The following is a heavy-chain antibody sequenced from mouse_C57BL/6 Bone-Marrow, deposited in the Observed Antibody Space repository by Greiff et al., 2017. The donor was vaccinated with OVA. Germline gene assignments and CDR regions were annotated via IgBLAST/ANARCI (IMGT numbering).Heavy chain of an antibody. CDR3: ARSGITTVEGDFAMDY. J-gene: IGHJ4*01. CDR1: GYTFTSYW. D-gene: IGHD1-1*01. V-gene: IGHV1-55*01. CDR2: IYPGSGRT. Sequence: QVQLKQPGAELVKPGASVKMSCKASGYTFTSYWITWVKQRPGPGLEWIGDIYPGSGRTNYNEKFKSKATLTVDTSSSTAYMQLSSLTSEDSAVYYCARSGITTVEGDFAMDYWGQGTSVTVSS.